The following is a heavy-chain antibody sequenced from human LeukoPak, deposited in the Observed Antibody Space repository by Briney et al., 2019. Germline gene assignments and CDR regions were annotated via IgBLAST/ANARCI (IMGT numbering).Heavy chain of an antibody. CDR1: GFTFSSYS. V-gene: IGHV3-48*02. D-gene: IGHD6-19*01. Sequence: GGSLRLSCAASGFTFSSYSMNWVRQAPGKGLEWVSYISSSSSTIYYADSVKGRFTISRDNAKNSLYLQMNSLRDEDTAVYYCARDLSGRQWLVPYYFDYWGQGTLVTVSS. J-gene: IGHJ4*02. CDR3: ARDLSGRQWLVPYYFDY. CDR2: ISSSSSTI.